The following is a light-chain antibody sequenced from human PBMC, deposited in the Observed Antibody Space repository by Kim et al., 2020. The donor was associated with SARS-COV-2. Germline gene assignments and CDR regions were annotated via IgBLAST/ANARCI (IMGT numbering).Light chain of an antibody. V-gene: IGLV1-36*01. CDR2: YDV. CDR1: SANIEKNA. J-gene: IGLJ2*01. CDR3: ATWDNSLNAVV. Sequence: QSVLTQPPSVSEAPRQRVTISCSGSSANIEKNAVNWYQQIPGKAPKLLIYYDVLLPSGVSDRFSGSKSGTSASLAISGLQSEDAADYYCATWDNSLNAVVFGGGTQLTVL.